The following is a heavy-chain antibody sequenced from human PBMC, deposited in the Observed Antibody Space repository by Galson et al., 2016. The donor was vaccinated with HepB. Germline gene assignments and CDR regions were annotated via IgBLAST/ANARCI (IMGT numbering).Heavy chain of an antibody. D-gene: IGHD2-2*01. CDR2: INPNSGVT. CDR3: ARDLPPYTSIRY. Sequence: SVKVSCKASGYSFTGYYLHWVRQAPGQGLEWMGWINPNSGVTNYAPKFQGRVAMTRNTFINTAYMDLRRLTSDDTAVYYCARDLPPYTSIRYWGQGTQVIVSS. CDR1: GYSFTGYY. V-gene: IGHV1-2*02. J-gene: IGHJ4*02.